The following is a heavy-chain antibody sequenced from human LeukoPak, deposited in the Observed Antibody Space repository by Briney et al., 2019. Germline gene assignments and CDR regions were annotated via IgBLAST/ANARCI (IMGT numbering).Heavy chain of an antibody. CDR1: GYTFTGYY. D-gene: IGHD2-2*01. Sequence: VASVKVSCKASGYTFTGYYMRWVRQAPGQGLEWMGWINPNSGGTNYAQKSQGRVTMTRDTSISTAYMELSRLRSDDTAVYYCARARRTIGYCSSTSCLNWFDPWGQGTLVTVSS. CDR3: ARARRTIGYCSSTSCLNWFDP. J-gene: IGHJ5*02. V-gene: IGHV1-2*02. CDR2: INPNSGGT.